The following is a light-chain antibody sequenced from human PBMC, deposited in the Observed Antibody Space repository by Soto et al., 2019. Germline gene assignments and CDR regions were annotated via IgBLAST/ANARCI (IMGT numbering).Light chain of an antibody. Sequence: DIQLTQSPSTLSASVGDRVTITCRASQSVNTWVAWFQQKPGKAPKLLIYKASTLESGVPSRFNGSGSGTDFPLTITSLLPDDFATYYCQQYDGYSKSFGQGTKLDI. V-gene: IGKV1-5*03. CDR1: QSVNTW. CDR3: QQYDGYSKS. J-gene: IGKJ1*01. CDR2: KAS.